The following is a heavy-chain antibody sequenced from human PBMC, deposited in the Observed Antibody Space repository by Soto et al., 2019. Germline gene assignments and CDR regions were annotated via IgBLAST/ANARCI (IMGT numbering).Heavy chain of an antibody. Sequence: NPSETLSLTCTVSVGSISSYYWSWIRQPPGKGLEWIGYIYYSGSTNYNPSLKSRVTISVDTSKNQFSLKLSSVTAADTAVYYCARLTTGTTHYYYYYYMDVWGKGTTVTVSS. J-gene: IGHJ6*03. CDR2: IYYSGST. V-gene: IGHV4-59*08. D-gene: IGHD1-1*01. CDR1: VGSISSYY. CDR3: ARLTTGTTHYYYYYYMDV.